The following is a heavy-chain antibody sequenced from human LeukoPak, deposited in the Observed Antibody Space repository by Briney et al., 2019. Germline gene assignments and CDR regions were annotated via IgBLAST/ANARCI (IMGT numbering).Heavy chain of an antibody. CDR1: RFIFSRYS. Sequence: PGGSLRLSCAASRFIFSRYSMNWVRHAPGKGLEWVSSISSSSSFIYYADSVKGRFTISRDNAKNSLYLQMNSLRAEDTAVYYCARDPPLGSCSTISCPHLDYWGQGTLVTVSS. J-gene: IGHJ4*02. D-gene: IGHD2-2*01. CDR3: ARDPPLGSCSTISCPHLDY. CDR2: ISSSSSFI. V-gene: IGHV3-21*01.